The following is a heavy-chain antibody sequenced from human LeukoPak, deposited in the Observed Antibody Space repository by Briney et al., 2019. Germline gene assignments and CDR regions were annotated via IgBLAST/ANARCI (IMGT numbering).Heavy chain of an antibody. CDR1: GGSISSYY. Sequence: SETLSLTCTVSGGSISSYYWSWVRQPPGKGLEWIGYIYYSGNTNYNPSLKSRLTMSADRSRDQFSLNLNSVTAADTAVYYCARINWNYFDYWGQGILVTVSS. V-gene: IGHV4-59*08. J-gene: IGHJ4*02. CDR2: IYYSGNT. CDR3: ARINWNYFDY. D-gene: IGHD1-1*01.